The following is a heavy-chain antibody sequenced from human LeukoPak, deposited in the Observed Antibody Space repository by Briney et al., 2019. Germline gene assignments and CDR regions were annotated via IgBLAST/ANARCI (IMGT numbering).Heavy chain of an antibody. Sequence: SETLSLTCTVSGYSISSSYYWGWIRQPPGQELEWIGSIYHSGNTYYNPSLKSRVTISVDTSKNQFSLKLSSVTAADTAVYYCARGDSSSWLYYFDYWGQGTLVTVSS. CDR1: GYSISSSYY. D-gene: IGHD6-13*01. CDR3: ARGDSSSWLYYFDY. V-gene: IGHV4-38-2*02. CDR2: IYHSGNT. J-gene: IGHJ4*02.